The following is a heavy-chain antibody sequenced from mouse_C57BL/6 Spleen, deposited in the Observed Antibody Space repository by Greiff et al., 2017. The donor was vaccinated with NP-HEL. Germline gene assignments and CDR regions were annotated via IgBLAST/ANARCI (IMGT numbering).Heavy chain of an antibody. V-gene: IGHV5-4*01. CDR2: ISDGGSYT. J-gene: IGHJ3*01. Sequence: EVHLVESGGGLVKPGGSLKLSCAASGFTFSSYAMSWVRQTPEKRLEWVATISDGGSYTYYPDTVKGRFTISRDNAKNNLYLQMSHLKSEDTAMYYCAREGAWFAYWGQGTLVTVSA. CDR3: AREGAWFAY. CDR1: GFTFSSYA.